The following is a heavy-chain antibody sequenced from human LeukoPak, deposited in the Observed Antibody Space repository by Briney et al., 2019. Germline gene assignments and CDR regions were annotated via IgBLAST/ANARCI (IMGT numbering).Heavy chain of an antibody. D-gene: IGHD4-17*01. CDR2: LYSAGNR. CDR3: ARMGTTVKAFDI. Sequence: PTGGSLRLSCAASGFTFSSYAMSWVRQAPGKGLEWVSVLYSAGNRSYADSVKGRFTISRDNSKNTLYLHMNSLRDEDTAVYYCARMGTTVKAFDIWGQGTMVTVFS. J-gene: IGHJ3*02. V-gene: IGHV3-66*01. CDR1: GFTFSSYA.